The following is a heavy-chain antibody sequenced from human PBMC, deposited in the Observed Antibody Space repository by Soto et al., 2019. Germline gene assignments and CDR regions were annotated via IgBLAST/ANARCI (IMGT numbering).Heavy chain of an antibody. J-gene: IGHJ3*02. D-gene: IGHD3-16*02. CDR1: GGSISSSNW. CDR3: ARGSSMNYDYGWGSYRQGDSVDI. CDR2: IYHSGST. V-gene: IGHV4-4*02. Sequence: QVHLKESGPGLVKPSGTLSLTCAVSGGSISSSNWWSWVRQPPGKGLEWIRAIYHSGSTNYNPSLKRRFTIPVDKSKTHFSLKLSSVTAADTAVYYCARGSSMNYDYGWGSYRQGDSVDIWGQGTMVTVSS.